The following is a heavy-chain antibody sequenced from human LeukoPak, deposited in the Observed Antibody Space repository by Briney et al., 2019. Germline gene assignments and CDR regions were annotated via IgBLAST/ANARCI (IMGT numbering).Heavy chain of an antibody. Sequence: SETLSLTCTVSGGSISSGSYYWSWIRQPAGKGLEWIGRIYTSGSTNYNPSLKSRVTISIDTSKNQFSLKLSSVTAADTAVYYCARGLWFGDENPPYFDYWGQGTLVTVSS. V-gene: IGHV4-61*02. CDR1: GGSISSGSYY. CDR2: IYTSGST. D-gene: IGHD3-10*01. CDR3: ARGLWFGDENPPYFDY. J-gene: IGHJ4*02.